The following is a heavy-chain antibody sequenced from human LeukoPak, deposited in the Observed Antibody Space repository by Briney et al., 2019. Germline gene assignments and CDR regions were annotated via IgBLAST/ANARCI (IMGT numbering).Heavy chain of an antibody. CDR2: IIPIFGTA. CDR1: GGTFSGYA. CDR3: ARGYCSGGSCSPFDY. D-gene: IGHD2-15*01. Sequence: SVKVSCKASGGTFSGYAISWVRQAPGQGLEWMGGIIPIFGTANYAQKFQGRVTITADESTSTAYMELSSLRSEDTAVYYCARGYCSGGSCSPFDYWGQGTLVTVSS. J-gene: IGHJ4*02. V-gene: IGHV1-69*13.